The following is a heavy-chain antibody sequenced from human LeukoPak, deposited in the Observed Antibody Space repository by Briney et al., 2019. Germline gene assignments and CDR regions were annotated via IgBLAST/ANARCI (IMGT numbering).Heavy chain of an antibody. J-gene: IGHJ4*02. CDR3: ARAREGATIDY. CDR1: GGSFSGYY. D-gene: IGHD1-26*01. CDR2: INHSGST. V-gene: IGHV4-34*01. Sequence: PSETLSLTCAVYGGSFSGYYWSWIRQPPGKGLEWIGEINHSGSTNYNPSLKSRVTISVDTSKNQFSLKSSSVTDADTAVYYCARAREGATIDYWGQGTLVTVSS.